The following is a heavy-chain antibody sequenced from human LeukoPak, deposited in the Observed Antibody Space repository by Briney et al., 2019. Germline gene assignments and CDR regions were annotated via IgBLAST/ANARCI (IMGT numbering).Heavy chain of an antibody. CDR1: GFTFSSYA. CDR2: ISYDGSNK. V-gene: IGHV3-30-3*01. Sequence: PGGSLRLSCAAPGFTFSSYAMHWVRQAPGKGLEWVAVISYDGSNKYYADSVKGRFTISRDNSKNTLYLQMNSLRAEDTAVYYCARSPRGAPGYFDYWGQGTLVTVSS. CDR3: ARSPRGAPGYFDY. D-gene: IGHD3-10*01. J-gene: IGHJ4*02.